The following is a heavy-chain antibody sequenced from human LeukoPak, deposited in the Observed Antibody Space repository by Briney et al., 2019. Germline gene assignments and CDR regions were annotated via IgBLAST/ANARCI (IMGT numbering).Heavy chain of an antibody. V-gene: IGHV3-30-3*01. CDR1: GFTFSSYA. J-gene: IGHJ4*02. D-gene: IGHD5-18*01. CDR3: ASAGYSYGYPFDY. Sequence: QPGRSLRLSCAASGFTFSSYAMHWVRQAPGKGLEWVAVISYDGSNKYYADSVKGRFTISRDNAKNSLYLQMNSLRAEDTAVYYCASAGYSYGYPFDYWGQGTLVTVSS. CDR2: ISYDGSNK.